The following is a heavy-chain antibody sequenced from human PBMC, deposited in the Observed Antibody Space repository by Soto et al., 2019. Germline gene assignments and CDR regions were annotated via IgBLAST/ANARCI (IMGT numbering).Heavy chain of an antibody. CDR1: GDSVTSAIYY. J-gene: IGHJ5*01. V-gene: IGHV4-61*01. CDR3: AIIPVVTYMIYWFDP. D-gene: IGHD3-16*01. Sequence: SETLSLTSTVSGDSVTSAIYYRSCIRPPPENHLEWMGHIYYSGSTIYSPSLKRRVTISLDTSNDPVALKVTSVTAADTAVYYCAIIPVVTYMIYWFDPWGQGTLVTSPQ. CDR2: IYYSGST.